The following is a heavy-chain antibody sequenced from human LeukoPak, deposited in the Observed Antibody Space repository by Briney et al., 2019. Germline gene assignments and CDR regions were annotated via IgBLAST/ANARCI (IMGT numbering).Heavy chain of an antibody. CDR3: ARAGQLWLHYYYYYYMDV. Sequence: SETLSLTCTVSGGSISSSSYYWGWIRQPPGKGLEWIGSIYYSGSTYYNPSLKSRVTISVDTSKNQFSLKLSSVTAADTAVYYCARAGQLWLHYYYYYYMDVWGKGTTVTVSS. D-gene: IGHD5-18*01. J-gene: IGHJ6*03. CDR2: IYYSGST. CDR1: GGSISSSSYY. V-gene: IGHV4-39*07.